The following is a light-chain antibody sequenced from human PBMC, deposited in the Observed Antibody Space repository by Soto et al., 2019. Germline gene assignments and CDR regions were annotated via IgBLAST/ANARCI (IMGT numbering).Light chain of an antibody. J-gene: IGKJ1*01. CDR1: QNIKTY. CDR2: AAS. V-gene: IGKV1-39*01. CDR3: PQSYSTTRT. Sequence: DIQMTQSPSSLSASVGDRLTITARVSQNIKTYLNWYPQTPGKAPKLLIYAASSLQSGVPSRFSCSGSGTDCTRPISSLQPEDVETDYCPQSYSTTRTFGQGTQVDIK.